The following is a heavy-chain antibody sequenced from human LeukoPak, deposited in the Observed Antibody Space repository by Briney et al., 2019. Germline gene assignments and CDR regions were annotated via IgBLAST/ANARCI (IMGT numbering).Heavy chain of an antibody. CDR2: IYSGTNT. D-gene: IGHD6-25*01. J-gene: IGHJ4*02. CDR1: GFTVSSNY. Sequence: GGSLRLSCAVSGFTVSSNYMSWVRQAPGKGLEWVSVIYSGTNTYYADSVKGRFIISRDNPKNMLYLQMNSLRAEDAAVYCCARVASGTLDYWGQGTLVTVSS. V-gene: IGHV3-53*01. CDR3: ARVASGTLDY.